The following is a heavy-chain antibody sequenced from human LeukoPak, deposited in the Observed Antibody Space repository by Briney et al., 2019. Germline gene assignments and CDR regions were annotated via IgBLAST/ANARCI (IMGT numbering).Heavy chain of an antibody. V-gene: IGHV1-46*01. CDR1: GYTFTSYY. Sequence: ASVKVSCKASGYTFTSYYMHWVRQAPGQGLEWMGIINPSGGSTSYAQKFQGRVTMTRDTSTSTVYMELSSLRSEDTALYYCARGFNRGEYYYDSSGYSDWAFDYWGQGTLVTVSS. J-gene: IGHJ4*02. D-gene: IGHD3-22*01. CDR3: ARGFNRGEYYYDSSGYSDWAFDY. CDR2: INPSGGST.